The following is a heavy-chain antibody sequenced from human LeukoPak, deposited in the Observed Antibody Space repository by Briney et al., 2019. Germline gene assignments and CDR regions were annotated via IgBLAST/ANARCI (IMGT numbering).Heavy chain of an antibody. CDR1: GGSISSGSCY. J-gene: IGHJ6*03. Sequence: SETLSLTCTVSGGSISSGSCYWSWIRQPTGRGLEWIGYIYYSGSTNYNPSLKSRVTISVDTSKNQFSLKLSSVTAADTAVYYCARVIYEYAREAYYYYYMDVWGKGTTVTISS. V-gene: IGHV4-61*01. CDR2: IYYSGST. CDR3: ARVIYEYAREAYYYYYMDV. D-gene: IGHD3-16*01.